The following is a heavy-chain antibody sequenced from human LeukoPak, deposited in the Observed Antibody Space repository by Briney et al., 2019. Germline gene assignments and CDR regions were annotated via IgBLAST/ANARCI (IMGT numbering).Heavy chain of an antibody. CDR2: LSGSAGGT. D-gene: IGHD3-10*01. V-gene: IGHV3-21*01. CDR1: GITLSNYG. Sequence: GGSLRLSCAVSGITLSNYGMSWVRQAPGKGLEWVAGLSGSAGGTQYADSVKGRFTISRDNAKNSLYLQMNSLRAEDTAVYYCARDQYYGSGYYYGMDVWGQGTTVTVSS. J-gene: IGHJ6*02. CDR3: ARDQYYGSGYYYGMDV.